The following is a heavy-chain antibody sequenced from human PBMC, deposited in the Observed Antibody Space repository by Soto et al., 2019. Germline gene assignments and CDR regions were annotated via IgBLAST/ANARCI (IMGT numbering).Heavy chain of an antibody. CDR1: VFNFRRYG. CDR2: ISSSGLTT. V-gene: IGHV3-48*03. D-gene: IGHD3-10*01. J-gene: IGHJ5*01. Sequence: QSGGSLPLACQASVFNFRRYGMHWVRKAPGKGLEWVSYISSSGLTTYYADFAEGRFTISRDNAKDSLYLHLNSLRVGDTAVYYCARYGTRGDWWGLGTQVTVSS. CDR3: ARYGTRGDW.